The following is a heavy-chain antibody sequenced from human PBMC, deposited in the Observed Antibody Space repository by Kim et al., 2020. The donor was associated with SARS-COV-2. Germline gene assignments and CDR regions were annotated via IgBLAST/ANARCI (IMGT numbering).Heavy chain of an antibody. D-gene: IGHD2-21*02. V-gene: IGHV3-66*01. Sequence: GGSLRLSCAASGFTVSSNYMSWVRQAPGKGLEWVSVIYSGGSTYYADSVKGRFTISRDNSKNTLYLQMNSLRAEDTAVYYCARASVDTLAYCGGDCSYWYFDLWGRGTLVTVSS. J-gene: IGHJ2*01. CDR1: GFTVSSNY. CDR3: ARASVDTLAYCGGDCSYWYFDL. CDR2: IYSGGST.